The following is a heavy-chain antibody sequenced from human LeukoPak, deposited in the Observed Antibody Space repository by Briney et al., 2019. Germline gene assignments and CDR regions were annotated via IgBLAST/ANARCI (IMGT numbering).Heavy chain of an antibody. Sequence: GGSLRLSCAASGFTFSSYGMHWVRQAPGKGLEWVAVIWYDGSNKYYGDSVRGRFTISRDNSKNTLYLQMNSLRADDTAIYYCAKAPGSVAGAPLSYFDYWGQGTLVTVSS. CDR2: IWYDGSNK. V-gene: IGHV3-30*02. CDR3: AKAPGSVAGAPLSYFDY. J-gene: IGHJ4*02. CDR1: GFTFSSYG. D-gene: IGHD6-19*01.